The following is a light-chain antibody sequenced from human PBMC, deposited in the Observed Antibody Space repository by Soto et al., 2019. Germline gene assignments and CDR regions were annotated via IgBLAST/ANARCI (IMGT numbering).Light chain of an antibody. J-gene: IGLJ3*02. V-gene: IGLV2-14*01. CDR3: SAYTTSIWV. Sequence: QSALTQPASVSGSLGRSITIPCSGSSRDIGGYNYVSWYQQYPGKAPKLIIFEVSNRPSGVSNRFSGSKSGSTASLTISGLRAEDEADYHCSAYTTSIWVFGGGTKLTVL. CDR2: EVS. CDR1: SRDIGGYNY.